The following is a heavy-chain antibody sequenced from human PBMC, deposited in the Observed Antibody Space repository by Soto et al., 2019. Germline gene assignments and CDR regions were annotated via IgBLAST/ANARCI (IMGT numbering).Heavy chain of an antibody. J-gene: IGHJ5*02. V-gene: IGHV3-73*01. CDR3: TNPVFRAPHEGFDP. Sequence: LRLSCAASGFTFSGSAMHWVRQASGKGLEWVGRIRSKANSYATAYAASVKGRFTISRDDSKNTAYLQMNSLKTEDTAVYYCTNPVFRAPHEGFDPWGQGTLVTVSS. CDR1: GFTFSGSA. CDR2: IRSKANSYAT.